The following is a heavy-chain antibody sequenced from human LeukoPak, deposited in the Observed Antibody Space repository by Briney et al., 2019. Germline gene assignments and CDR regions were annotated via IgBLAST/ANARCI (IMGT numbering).Heavy chain of an antibody. V-gene: IGHV4-30-4*08. Sequence: SETLSLTCTVSGGSISSGDYYWSWIRQPPGKGLEWIGYIYYSGSTYYNPSLKSRVTISVDTSKNQFSLKLSSVTAADTAVYYCARVFSYAAFDIWGQGTMVAVSS. CDR3: ARVFSYAAFDI. J-gene: IGHJ3*02. CDR1: GGSISSGDYY. D-gene: IGHD2-8*01. CDR2: IYYSGST.